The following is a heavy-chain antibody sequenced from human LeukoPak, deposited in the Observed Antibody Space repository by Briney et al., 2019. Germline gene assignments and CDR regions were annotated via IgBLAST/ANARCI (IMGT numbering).Heavy chain of an antibody. CDR1: GGSFSGYY. V-gene: IGHV4-34*01. J-gene: IGHJ4*02. CDR2: IDYSGST. D-gene: IGHD3-22*01. CDR3: ARGRYYFDSSGYDY. Sequence: SGTLSLTCGVFGGSFSGYYWTWIRQSPGKGLEWIGEIDYSGSTNYNPSLKSRVTISVDTSKNQFSLRLSPVTAADTAVYYCARGRYYFDSSGYDYWGQGTLVTVSS.